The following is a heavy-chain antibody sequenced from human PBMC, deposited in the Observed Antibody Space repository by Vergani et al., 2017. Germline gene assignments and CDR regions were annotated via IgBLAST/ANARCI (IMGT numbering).Heavy chain of an antibody. D-gene: IGHD5-18*01. Sequence: QLVQSGAEVQHPGSSVKVSCKASGGTFSSYAISWVRQAPGQGLEWVGGIIPIFGTANYAQKFQGRVTITADESTSTAYMELSSLRSEDTAVYYCARQPPSSVPNTGGAFDYWGQGTLVTVSS. V-gene: IGHV1-69*01. CDR2: IIPIFGTA. CDR1: GGTFSSYA. J-gene: IGHJ4*02. CDR3: ARQPPSSVPNTGGAFDY.